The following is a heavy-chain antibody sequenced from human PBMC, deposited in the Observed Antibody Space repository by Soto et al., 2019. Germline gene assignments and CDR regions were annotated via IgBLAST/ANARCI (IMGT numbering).Heavy chain of an antibody. V-gene: IGHV4-34*01. J-gene: IGHJ4*02. D-gene: IGHD3-10*01. CDR1: GGSFNDYY. Sequence: SETLSLTCAVYGGSFNDYYWSWIRQPPGKGLEWIGEINHTGHTNYNPSLKSRVTISVDTSKNQFSLKLSFMTAADTAVYYCARSGHLFDYWGQGILVTVSS. CDR3: ARSGHLFDY. CDR2: INHTGHT.